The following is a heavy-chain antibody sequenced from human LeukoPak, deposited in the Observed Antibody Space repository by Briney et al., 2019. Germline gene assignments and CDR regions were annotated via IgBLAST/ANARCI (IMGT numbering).Heavy chain of an antibody. CDR1: GGSISSSSYY. Sequence: PSETLSLTCTVSGGSISSSSYYWGWIRQPPGKGLEWIGSIYYSGSTYYNPSLKSRVTISVDTSKNQFSLKLSSVTAADTAVYYCAREASSGWPDAFDIWGQGTMVTSLQ. CDR3: AREASSGWPDAFDI. V-gene: IGHV4-39*07. CDR2: IYYSGST. J-gene: IGHJ3*02. D-gene: IGHD6-19*01.